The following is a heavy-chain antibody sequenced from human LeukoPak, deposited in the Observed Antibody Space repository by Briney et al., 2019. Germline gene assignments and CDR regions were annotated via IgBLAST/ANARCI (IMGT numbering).Heavy chain of an antibody. CDR1: GFTFSSYG. Sequence: PGRSLRLSCAASGFTFSSYGMHWVRQAPGKGLEWLAVIWYDGSKEYYIDSVKGRFTISRDNSRNTLSLQMNSLRAEDTAVYHCARYNGPLDAFDIWGLGTMVTVSS. CDR3: ARYNGPLDAFDI. D-gene: IGHD2-8*01. V-gene: IGHV3-33*08. CDR2: IWYDGSKE. J-gene: IGHJ3*02.